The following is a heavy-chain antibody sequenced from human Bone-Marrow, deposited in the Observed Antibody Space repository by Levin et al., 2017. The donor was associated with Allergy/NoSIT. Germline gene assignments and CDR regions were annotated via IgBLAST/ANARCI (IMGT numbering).Heavy chain of an antibody. CDR2: IYDSVNT. Sequence: SQTLSLTCTVSGGSISSGYYYWSWLRQSPGKGLEWIGYIYDSVNTYYKPSLKSRVTMSVDTSRNQFSLNLTSVTAADTAVYSCARAESYDRSGFYGADVFDIWGQGTMVTVSS. J-gene: IGHJ3*02. V-gene: IGHV4-30-4*08. CDR1: GGSISSGYYY. CDR3: ARAESYDRSGFYGADVFDI. D-gene: IGHD3-22*01.